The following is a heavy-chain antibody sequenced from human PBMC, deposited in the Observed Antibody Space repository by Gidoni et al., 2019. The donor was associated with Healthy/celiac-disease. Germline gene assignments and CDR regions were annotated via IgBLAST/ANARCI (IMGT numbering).Heavy chain of an antibody. CDR3: ARRNFSAAPYGMDV. J-gene: IGHJ6*02. CDR2: IDPSDSYT. CDR1: GYSFTSYW. Sequence: EVHLVQPGAELKKPGESLRISCKGSGYSFTSYWISWVRQMPGKGLEWMGRIDPSDSYTNYSPSFQGHVTISADKSISTAYLQWSSLKAADTAMYYCARRNFSAAPYGMDVWGQGTTVTVSS. V-gene: IGHV5-10-1*03. D-gene: IGHD2-2*01.